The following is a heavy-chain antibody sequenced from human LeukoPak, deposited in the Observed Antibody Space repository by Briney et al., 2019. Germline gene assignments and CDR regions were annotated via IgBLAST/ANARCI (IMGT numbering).Heavy chain of an antibody. Sequence: GGSLRLSCAASGFTFSSYSMTWVRQAPGKGLEWVSSISSSSSYIYYADSVKGRFTISRDNAKNSLYLQMNSLRAEDTAVYYCAKVHDSSGAAQNWGQGTLVTVSS. CDR3: AKVHDSSGAAQN. CDR1: GFTFSSYS. CDR2: ISSSSSYI. J-gene: IGHJ4*01. D-gene: IGHD3-22*01. V-gene: IGHV3-21*01.